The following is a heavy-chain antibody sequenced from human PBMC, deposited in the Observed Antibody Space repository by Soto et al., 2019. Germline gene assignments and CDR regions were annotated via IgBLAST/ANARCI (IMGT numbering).Heavy chain of an antibody. V-gene: IGHV3-30*18. CDR3: AKDRAVLVPAAPYYYYGMDV. J-gene: IGHJ6*02. CDR1: GFTFSSYG. CDR2: ISYDGSNK. D-gene: IGHD2-2*01. Sequence: GGSLRLSCAASGFTFSSYGMHWVRQAPGKGLEWVAVISYDGSNKYYADSVKGRFTISRDNSKNTLYLQMNSLRAEDTAVYYCAKDRAVLVPAAPYYYYGMDVWGQGTTVTVSS.